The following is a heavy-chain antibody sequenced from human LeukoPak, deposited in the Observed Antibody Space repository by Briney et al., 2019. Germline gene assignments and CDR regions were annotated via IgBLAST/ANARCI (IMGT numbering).Heavy chain of an antibody. CDR1: GGSISSYY. D-gene: IGHD6-19*01. CDR2: INYSGST. CDR3: ARATDSNGWLFDY. V-gene: IGHV4-59*13. J-gene: IGHJ4*02. Sequence: SETLSLTCTVSGGSISSYYWSWSRQPPGKGLEWIGYINYSGSTNYNPSLKSRVTISVDTSRNQFSLKLTSVTAADTAVYYCARATDSNGWLFDYWGQGTLATVSS.